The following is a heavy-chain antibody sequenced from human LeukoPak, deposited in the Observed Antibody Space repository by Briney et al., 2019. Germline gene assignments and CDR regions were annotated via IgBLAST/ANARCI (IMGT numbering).Heavy chain of an antibody. CDR1: GFTFSSYV. CDR3: ARGDRSSWFNFDY. J-gene: IGHJ4*02. V-gene: IGHV3-33*08. D-gene: IGHD6-13*01. Sequence: GRSLRLSCAASGFTFSSYVMHWVRQAPGKGLEGVAVTWYDGTNKYFADSVRGRFSISRDNSKNTLYLQMNSLRAEDTAVYYCARGDRSSWFNFDYWGQGTLVTVSS. CDR2: TWYDGTNK.